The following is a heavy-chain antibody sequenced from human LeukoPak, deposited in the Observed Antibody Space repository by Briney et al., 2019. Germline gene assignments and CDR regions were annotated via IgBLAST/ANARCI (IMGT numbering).Heavy chain of an antibody. Sequence: GGSLRLSRAASGFTFSDYYMSWIRQAPGKGLEWVSYISSSGSTIYYADSVKGRFTISRDNAKNSLYLQMSSLRAEDTAVYYCAREGRRPPYYYYYMDVWGKGTTVTISS. J-gene: IGHJ6*03. CDR3: AREGRRPPYYYYYMDV. CDR1: GFTFSDYY. CDR2: ISSSGSTI. V-gene: IGHV3-11*01.